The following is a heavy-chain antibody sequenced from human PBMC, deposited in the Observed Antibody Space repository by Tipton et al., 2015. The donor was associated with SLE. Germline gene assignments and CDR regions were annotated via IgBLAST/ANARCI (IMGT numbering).Heavy chain of an antibody. V-gene: IGHV3-21*01. CDR1: GFSFSSYS. CDR3: ARGLGPIFGVVPDY. CDR2: ISSSSSYI. D-gene: IGHD3-3*01. J-gene: IGHJ4*02. Sequence: SLRLSCAASGFSFSSYSMNWVRQAPGKGLEWVSSISSSSSYIYYADSVKGRFTISRDNAQNSLYLQMNSLRAEDTAVYYCARGLGPIFGVVPDYWGRGTLVTVSS.